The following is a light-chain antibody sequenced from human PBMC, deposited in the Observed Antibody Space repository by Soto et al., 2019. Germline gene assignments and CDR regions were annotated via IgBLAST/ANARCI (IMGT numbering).Light chain of an antibody. Sequence: DIPMTQSPSSLSASVGDRVTITCRASQGITIYLNWYQQKPGKAPKLLLYGASSLQGGVPARFSGSGSGTDFTLTISSLQPEDFGTYYCQQSYSTPYTFGQGTKLEIK. CDR2: GAS. CDR3: QQSYSTPYT. J-gene: IGKJ2*01. V-gene: IGKV1-39*01. CDR1: QGITIY.